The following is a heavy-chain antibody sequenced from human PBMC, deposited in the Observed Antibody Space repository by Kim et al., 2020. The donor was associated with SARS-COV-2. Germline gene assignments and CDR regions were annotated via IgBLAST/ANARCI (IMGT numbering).Heavy chain of an antibody. D-gene: IGHD1-1*01. V-gene: IGHV4-34*01. CDR2: T. CDR3: ARGGKVLPSDY. Sequence: TNYNPSLKSRVTISVDTSKNQFSLKLGSVTAADTAVYYCARGGKVLPSDYWGQGTLVTVSS. J-gene: IGHJ4*02.